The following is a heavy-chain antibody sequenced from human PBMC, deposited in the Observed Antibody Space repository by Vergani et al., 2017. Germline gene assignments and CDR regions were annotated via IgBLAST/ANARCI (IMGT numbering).Heavy chain of an antibody. CDR2: IITFFGTT. D-gene: IGHD3-22*01. CDR1: GGPFKNSA. CDR3: ARATYETYYYYGMDV. Sequence: QVQLVQSGAEVKKPGSSVKVSCKASGGPFKNSAFSWVRQVPGQGLEWMGRIITFFGTTDYAQKFQGRFTIIADEFTKTVDMELSSLRSEDTAVYYCARATYETYYYYGMDVWGQGTTVTVSS. J-gene: IGHJ6*02. V-gene: IGHV1-69*13.